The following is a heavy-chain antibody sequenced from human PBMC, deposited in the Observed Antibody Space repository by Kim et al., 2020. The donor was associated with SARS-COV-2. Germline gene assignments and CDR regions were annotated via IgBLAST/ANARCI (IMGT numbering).Heavy chain of an antibody. CDR2: IRSKAYGGTT. D-gene: IGHD5-12*01. J-gene: IGHJ4*02. CDR3: TRVLKGWLRLSFDY. V-gene: IGHV3-49*04. Sequence: GGSLRLSCTASGFTFGDYAMSWVRQAPGKGLEWVGFIRSKAYGGTTEYAASVKGRFTISRDDSKSIAYLQMNSLKTEDTAVYYCTRVLKGWLRLSFDYWGQGTLVTVSS. CDR1: GFTFGDYA.